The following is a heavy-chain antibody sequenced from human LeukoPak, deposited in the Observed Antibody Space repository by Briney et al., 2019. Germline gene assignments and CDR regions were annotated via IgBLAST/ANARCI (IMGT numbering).Heavy chain of an antibody. Sequence: ASVKVSCKASGYTFTSYYIHWVRQAPGQGLEWMGIINPRSSSTTYAQKFQGRVAMTTDTSTSTAYMELRGLRSDDTAVYYCARAGAYIYGFDYWGQGTLVTVSS. CDR1: GYTFTSYY. J-gene: IGHJ4*02. CDR2: INPRSSST. V-gene: IGHV1-46*01. D-gene: IGHD5-18*01. CDR3: ARAGAYIYGFDY.